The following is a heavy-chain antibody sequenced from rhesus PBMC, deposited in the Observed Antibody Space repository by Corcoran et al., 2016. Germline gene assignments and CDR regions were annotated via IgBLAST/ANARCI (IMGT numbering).Heavy chain of an antibody. CDR2: IYATVWST. CDR1: GGCISSSNW. CDR3: ARGTVYYGLDS. J-gene: IGHJ6*01. Sequence: QVQLQASGTAGVKPSETRSLTCAVRGGCISSSNWWSWIRQSPGEGREWIGGIYATVWSTAYNPALKMRVTISIDTSKNQFFLKLSSVTAADTAVYYCARGTVYYGLDSWGQGVVVTVSS. V-gene: IGHV4-93*02. D-gene: IGHD4-29*01.